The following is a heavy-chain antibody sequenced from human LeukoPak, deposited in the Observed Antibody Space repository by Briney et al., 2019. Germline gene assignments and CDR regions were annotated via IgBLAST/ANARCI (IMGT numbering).Heavy chain of an antibody. J-gene: IGHJ6*03. CDR2: IYTSGST. V-gene: IGHV4-61*02. CDR1: GGSISSGSYY. Sequence: PSETLSLTCTVSGGSISSGSYYWSWIRQPAGKGLEWIGRIYTSGSTNYNPSLKSRVTISVDTSKNQFSLKLSSVTAADTAVYYCASLQGYCSGNRCPSSANYYYYMDVWGKGTTVTVSS. CDR3: ASLQGYCSGNRCPSSANYYYYMDV. D-gene: IGHD2-15*01.